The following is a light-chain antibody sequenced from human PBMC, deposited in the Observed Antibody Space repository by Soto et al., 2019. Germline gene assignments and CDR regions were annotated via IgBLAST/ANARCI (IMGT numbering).Light chain of an antibody. V-gene: IGKV3-20*01. J-gene: IGKJ1*01. CDR1: QTVSSNS. CDR2: GAS. Sequence: EIVLTQSPGTLSLSPGERATLSCRASQTVSSNSLAWYHQKPGQAPRLLIYGASSRATGIPDRFSGSGSGTDFTLTISRLEPEDFAVYYGQLYGSSARTFGQGTKVEIK. CDR3: QLYGSSART.